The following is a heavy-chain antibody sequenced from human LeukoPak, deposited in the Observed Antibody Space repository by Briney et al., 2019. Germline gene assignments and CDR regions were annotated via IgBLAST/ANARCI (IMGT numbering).Heavy chain of an antibody. Sequence: PSETLSLTCAVYGGSFSGYYWSWIRQPPGKGLEWIGEINHSGSTNYNPSLKSRVTISVDTSKNQFSLKLSSVTAADTAVYYCARVTGTTPYYYMDVWGKGTTVTVSS. CDR1: GGSFSGYY. J-gene: IGHJ6*03. CDR2: INHSGST. V-gene: IGHV4-34*01. D-gene: IGHD1-7*01. CDR3: ARVTGTTPYYYMDV.